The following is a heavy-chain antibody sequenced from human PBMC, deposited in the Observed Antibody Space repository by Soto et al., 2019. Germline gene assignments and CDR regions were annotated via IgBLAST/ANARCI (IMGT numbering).Heavy chain of an antibody. CDR3: ARDEWGSGWSNHYYYYYGMDV. CDR2: IIPIFGTA. J-gene: IGHJ6*02. V-gene: IGHV1-69*13. Sequence: SVKVSCKASGGTFSSYAISWVRQAPGQGLEWMGGIIPIFGTANYAQKFQGRVTITADESTSTAYMELSSLRSEDTAVYYCARDEWGSGWSNHYYYYYGMDVWGQGTTVTVS. CDR1: GGTFSSYA. D-gene: IGHD6-19*01.